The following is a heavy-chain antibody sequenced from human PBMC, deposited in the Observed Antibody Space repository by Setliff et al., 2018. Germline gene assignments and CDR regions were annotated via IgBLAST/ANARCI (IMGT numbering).Heavy chain of an antibody. CDR2: NSA. D-gene: IGHD3-10*01. V-gene: IGHV1-18*01. J-gene: IGHJ4*02. CDR3: ARAKGTTMATQYFDY. Sequence: GASVKVSCKTSGYTFTNFGINWVRQAPGQGLEWMGWNSAYAQKFQGRVTMTTDTPTSTAYMELNSLRAEDTAVYYCARAKGTTMATQYFDYWGQGTLVTVSS. CDR1: GYTFTNFG.